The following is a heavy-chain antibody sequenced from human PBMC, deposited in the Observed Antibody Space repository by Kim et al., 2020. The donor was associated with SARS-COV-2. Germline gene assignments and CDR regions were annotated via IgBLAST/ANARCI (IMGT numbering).Heavy chain of an antibody. D-gene: IGHD3-16*02. CDR3: ARDPVRLGELSLAYYYYGMDV. CDR1: GFTFSSYS. CDR2: ISSSSSYI. V-gene: IGHV3-21*01. J-gene: IGHJ6*02. Sequence: GGSLRLSCAASGFTFSSYSMNWVRKAPGKGLEWVSSISSSSSYIYYADSVKGRFTISRDNAKNSLYLQMNSLRAEDTAVYYCARDPVRLGELSLAYYYYGMDVCGQGTTVTVSS.